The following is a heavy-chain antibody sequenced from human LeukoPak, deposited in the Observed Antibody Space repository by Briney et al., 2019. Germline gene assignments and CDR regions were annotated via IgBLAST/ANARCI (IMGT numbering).Heavy chain of an antibody. CDR2: ISYDGSNK. V-gene: IGHV3-30-3*01. Sequence: QAGGSLRLSCAASGFTFSSYAMHWVRQAPGKGLEWVAAISYDGSNKYYADSVKGRFTISRDNSKNTLYLQMNSLRAEDTAVYYCARGSSTSLTSYGMDVWGQGTTVTVSS. CDR3: ARGSSTSLTSYGMDV. CDR1: GFTFSSYA. D-gene: IGHD2-2*01. J-gene: IGHJ6*02.